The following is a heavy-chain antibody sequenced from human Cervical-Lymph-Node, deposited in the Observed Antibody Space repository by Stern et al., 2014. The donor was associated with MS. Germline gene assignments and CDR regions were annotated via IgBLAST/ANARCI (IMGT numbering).Heavy chain of an antibody. CDR1: GFTFSSYS. D-gene: IGHD1-14*01. Sequence: EVQLVESGGGLVQPGGSLRLSCAASGFTFSSYSMNWVRQAPGKGLEWVSYISSSSSTIYDADSVKGRFTISRDNAKNSLYLQMTSLRDEDTAVYYCAREDELGGTAWGQGTLVTVSS. J-gene: IGHJ5*02. V-gene: IGHV3-48*02. CDR2: ISSSSSTI. CDR3: AREDELGGTA.